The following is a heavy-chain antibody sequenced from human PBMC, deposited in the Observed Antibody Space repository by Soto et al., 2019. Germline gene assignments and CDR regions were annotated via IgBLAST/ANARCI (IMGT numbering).Heavy chain of an antibody. CDR1: GGTLNTNT. CDR3: AAHHGGLDP. CDR2: IIPMVGKQ. J-gene: IGHJ5*02. V-gene: IGHV1-69*02. Sequence: QVQLVQSGAEVKKPGSSVKVSCTASGGTLNTNTISWVRQAPGQGLEWMGTIIPMVGKQKYAQRFQGRVTTTADKSTRTAYLEPSSLTSEDTALYSCAAHHGGLDPWGQGTLVTVSS.